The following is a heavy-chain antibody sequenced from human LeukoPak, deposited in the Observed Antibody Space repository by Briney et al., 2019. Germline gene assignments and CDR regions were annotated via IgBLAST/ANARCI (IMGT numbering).Heavy chain of an antibody. CDR1: GFTFSSYA. Sequence: GGSLRLSCAASGFTFSSYAMSWVRQAPGKGLEWVSGISGSGGSIDYADSVKGRFTISRDNSKNTLYLEMNSLRAEDTAVYYCAKFVDYYYYMDVWGKGTTVTVSS. J-gene: IGHJ6*03. D-gene: IGHD2-21*01. CDR3: AKFVDYYYYMDV. V-gene: IGHV3-23*01. CDR2: ISGSGGSI.